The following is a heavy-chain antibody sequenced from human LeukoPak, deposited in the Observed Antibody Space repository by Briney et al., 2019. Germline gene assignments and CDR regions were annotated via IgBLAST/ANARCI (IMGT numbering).Heavy chain of an antibody. CDR1: GYSFTSYW. D-gene: IGHD2-15*01. V-gene: IGHV5-51*01. Sequence: GESLKISCKGSGYSFTSYWIGWVRQMPGKGLEWMGIIYPGDSDTRYSPSFQGQVTISADKSISTAYLRWSSLKASDTAMYYCARPGEPSVGRVADAFDIWGQGTMVTVSS. CDR3: ARPGEPSVGRVADAFDI. CDR2: IYPGDSDT. J-gene: IGHJ3*02.